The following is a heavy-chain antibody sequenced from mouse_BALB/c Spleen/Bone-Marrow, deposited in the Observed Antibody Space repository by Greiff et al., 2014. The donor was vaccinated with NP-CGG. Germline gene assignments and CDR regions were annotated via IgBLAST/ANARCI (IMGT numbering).Heavy chain of an antibody. Sequence: VKLVESGPGLVAPSQSLSITCTVSGFSLTTYGVHWARQPPGKGLEWLGVLWADGSTNYNSALMSRLSISKDNSKSQVFLKMNSLQTDDTAMYYCARITTATGAMDYWGQGTSVTVSS. D-gene: IGHD1-2*01. V-gene: IGHV2-9*02. J-gene: IGHJ4*01. CDR1: GFSLTTYG. CDR3: ARITTATGAMDY. CDR2: LWADGST.